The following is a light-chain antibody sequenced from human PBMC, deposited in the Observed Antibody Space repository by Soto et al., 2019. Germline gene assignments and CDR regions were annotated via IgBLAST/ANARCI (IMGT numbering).Light chain of an antibody. CDR2: DAS. CDR3: QQFNEYPRT. Sequence: AILLTQSPSSPSASVGDRVTITCRASHGISSTLAWYQQKPGKAPKVLIYDASTLETGVPSRFSGSGSGTDFTLTITGLQPEDFATYYCQQFNEYPRTFGQGTDWRL. J-gene: IGKJ5*01. CDR1: HGISST. V-gene: IGKV1D-13*01.